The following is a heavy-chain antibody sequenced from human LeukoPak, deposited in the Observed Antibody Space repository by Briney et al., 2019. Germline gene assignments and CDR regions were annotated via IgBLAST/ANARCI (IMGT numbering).Heavy chain of an antibody. CDR3: ARVLGGLAFRTFDY. V-gene: IGHV1-46*04. D-gene: IGHD3-16*01. J-gene: IGHJ4*02. CDR1: GYTFTSYQ. Sequence: ASVKVSCKASGYTFTSYQMYWVRQAPGQGLGWMGRISPSGGSASYTQKLQGRVTMTRDTSTSTVYMELSSLRSEDTAVYYCARVLGGLAFRTFDYWGQGTLVTVSS. CDR2: ISPSGGSA.